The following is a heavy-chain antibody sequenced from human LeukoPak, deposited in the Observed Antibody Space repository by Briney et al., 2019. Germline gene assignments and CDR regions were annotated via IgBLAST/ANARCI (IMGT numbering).Heavy chain of an antibody. J-gene: IGHJ4*02. CDR3: ARGKQLVRGQLPFDY. D-gene: IGHD6-13*01. Sequence: SQTLSLTCAISGDSVSSNNAAWNWIRQSPSRGLEWLGRTYYRSKWYNDYAVSVKSRITINPDTSKNQFSLQLNSVTPEDTAVYYCARGKQLVRGQLPFDYWGQGTLVTVSS. CDR1: GDSVSSNNAA. V-gene: IGHV6-1*01. CDR2: TYYRSKWYN.